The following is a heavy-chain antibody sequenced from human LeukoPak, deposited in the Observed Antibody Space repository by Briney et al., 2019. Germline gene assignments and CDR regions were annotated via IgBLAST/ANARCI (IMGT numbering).Heavy chain of an antibody. CDR2: MNPNTDNT. CDR1: RYTFSSYD. CDR3: ARLSQTPDYYGSGGYFYLGY. Sequence: ASVRVSCKGYRYTFSSYDINWVRQAPGQGLEWMGWMNPNTDNTGYAPKFQGRVTMTRDTSISTAYMELRGLRSEDTAVYYCARLSQTPDYYGSGGYFYLGYWGQGTRVTVSS. D-gene: IGHD3-22*01. J-gene: IGHJ4*02. V-gene: IGHV1-8*01.